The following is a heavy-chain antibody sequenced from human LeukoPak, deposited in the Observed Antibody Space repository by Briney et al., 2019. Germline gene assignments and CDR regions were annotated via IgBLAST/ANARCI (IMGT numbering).Heavy chain of an antibody. CDR1: GFTFSSYA. J-gene: IGHJ4*02. CDR2: ISSSSSYI. CDR3: ARDGEWSGFDY. V-gene: IGHV3-21*01. Sequence: GGSLRLSCAASGFTFSSYAMNWVRQAPGKGLEWVSSISSSSSYIYYADSVKGRFTISRDNAKNTLYLQMNSLRAEDTAVYYCARDGEWSGFDYWGQGTLVTVSS. D-gene: IGHD3-10*01.